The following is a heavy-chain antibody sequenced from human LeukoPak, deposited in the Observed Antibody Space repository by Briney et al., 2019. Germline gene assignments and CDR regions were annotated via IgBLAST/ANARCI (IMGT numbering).Heavy chain of an antibody. D-gene: IGHD1-1*01. J-gene: IGHJ6*04. CDR3: ARVPSKTVHYYNYGMDV. CDR1: GGTFSSYA. CDR2: IIPIFGTA. Sequence: ASVKVSCKASGGTFSSYAISWVRQAPGQGLEWMGGIIPIFGTANYAQKFQGRVTITADKSTSTAYMELSSLRSEDTAVYYCARVPSKTVHYYNYGMDVWGKGTTVTVSS. V-gene: IGHV1-69*06.